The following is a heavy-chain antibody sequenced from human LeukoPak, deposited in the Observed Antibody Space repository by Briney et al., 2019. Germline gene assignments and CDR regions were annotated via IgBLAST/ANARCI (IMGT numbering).Heavy chain of an antibody. CDR1: GYTFTGYY. D-gene: IGHD6-25*01. V-gene: IGHV1-2*02. CDR2: INPNSGGT. Sequence: ASVKVSCKASGYTFTGYYMHWVRQAPGQGLEWMGWINPNSGGTNYAQKFQGRVTMTRDTSISTAYMELSRLRSDDTAVYYCARDHGSDERSGWYFDYWGQGTLVTVSS. CDR3: ARDHGSDERSGWYFDY. J-gene: IGHJ4*02.